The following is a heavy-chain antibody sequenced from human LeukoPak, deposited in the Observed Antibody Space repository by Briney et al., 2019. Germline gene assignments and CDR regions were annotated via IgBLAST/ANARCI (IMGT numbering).Heavy chain of an antibody. CDR2: IFYTGSI. D-gene: IGHD3-22*01. V-gene: IGHV4-61*05. Sequence: PSETLSLTCTVSGGSISSSSYYWGWIRQPPGKGLEWIGYIFYTGSINYNPSLRGRVTISVDTSKSQFSLRLSSVTAADTAVYYCARSYSASYDSPAGWFDPWGQGTLVTVSS. CDR1: GGSISSSSYY. J-gene: IGHJ5*02. CDR3: ARSYSASYDSPAGWFDP.